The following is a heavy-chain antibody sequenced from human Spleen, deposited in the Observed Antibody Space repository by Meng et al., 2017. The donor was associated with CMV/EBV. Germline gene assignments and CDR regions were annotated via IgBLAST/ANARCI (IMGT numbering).Heavy chain of an antibody. V-gene: IGHV3-23*01. CDR3: AKAYYYDRYGYRGSRGSFQH. J-gene: IGHJ1*01. Sequence: SYAMNWVRQSPGKGLEWVSAIRGSGGSTYYADSVKGRFTISRDNSKNTLFLQMNSLIAEDTAVYYCAKAYYYDRYGYRGSRGSFQHWGQGTLVTVSS. D-gene: IGHD3-22*01. CDR1: SYA. CDR2: IRGSGGST.